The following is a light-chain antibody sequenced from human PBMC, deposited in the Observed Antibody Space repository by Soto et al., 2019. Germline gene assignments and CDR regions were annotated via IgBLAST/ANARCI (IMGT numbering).Light chain of an antibody. J-gene: IGKJ2*01. CDR1: QSISSW. CDR2: DAS. V-gene: IGKV1-5*01. CDR3: QQYNSYSWVT. Sequence: DIQMTQSPSTLPASVGDRVTITCRASQSISSWLAWYQQKPGKAPKLLIYDASSLESGVPSRFSGSGSGTEFTLTISSLQPDDFATYYCQQYNSYSWVTFGQGTKLEIK.